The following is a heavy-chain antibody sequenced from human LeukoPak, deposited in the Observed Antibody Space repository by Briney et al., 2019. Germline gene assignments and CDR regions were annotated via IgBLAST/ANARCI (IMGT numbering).Heavy chain of an antibody. CDR1: GGSISSGGYS. D-gene: IGHD2-15*01. J-gene: IGHJ5*02. Sequence: SETLSLTCAVSGGSISSGGYSWSWIRQPPGKGLEWIGYIYYSGSTYYNPSLKSRVTISVDTSKNQFSLKLNSVTAADTAVYYCARGDRGYCSGGSCYNNWFDPWGQGTLVTVSS. CDR2: IYYSGST. CDR3: ARGDRGYCSGGSCYNNWFDP. V-gene: IGHV4-30-4*07.